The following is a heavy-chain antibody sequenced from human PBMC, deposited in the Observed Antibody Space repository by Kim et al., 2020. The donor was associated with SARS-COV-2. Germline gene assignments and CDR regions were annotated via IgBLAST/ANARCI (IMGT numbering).Heavy chain of an antibody. CDR1: GGSISSYY. V-gene: IGHV4-59*13. CDR3: ARDSSSWSGWFDP. J-gene: IGHJ5*02. D-gene: IGHD6-13*01. CDR2: IYYSGST. Sequence: SETLSHTCTVSGGSISSYYWSWIRQPPGKGLEWIGYIYYSGSTNYNPSLKSRVTISVDTSKNQFSLKLSSVTAADTAVYYCARDSSSWSGWFDPWGQGTLVTVSS.